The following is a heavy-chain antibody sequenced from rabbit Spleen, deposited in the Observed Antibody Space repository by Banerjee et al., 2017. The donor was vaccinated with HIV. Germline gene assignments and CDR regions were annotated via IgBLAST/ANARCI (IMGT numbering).Heavy chain of an antibody. V-gene: IGHV1S45*01. CDR1: GFSFSNKAV. J-gene: IGHJ4*01. CDR2: INAVTGKA. CDR3: ARGASGGVIGL. D-gene: IGHD1-1*01. Sequence: QEQLVESGGGLVRPEGSLKLSCTASGFSFSNKAVMCWVRQAPGKGLQWIACINAVTGKAVYATWAKGRFTFSKTSSTTVTLQMTSLTAADTATYFCARGASGGVIGLWGPGTLVTVS.